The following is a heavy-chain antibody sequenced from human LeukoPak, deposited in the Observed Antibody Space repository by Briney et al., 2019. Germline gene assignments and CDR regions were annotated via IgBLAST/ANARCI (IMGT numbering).Heavy chain of an antibody. J-gene: IGHJ3*02. CDR3: AKDSVTDAFDI. Sequence: GRSLRLSCAASGFTFSSYAMHWVRQAPGKGLEWVAVISYDGSNKYYADSVKGRFTISRDNSKNTLYLQMNSLRAEDTAVYYCAKDSVTDAFDIWGKGTTVTVSS. V-gene: IGHV3-30*04. CDR1: GFTFSSYA. CDR2: ISYDGSNK.